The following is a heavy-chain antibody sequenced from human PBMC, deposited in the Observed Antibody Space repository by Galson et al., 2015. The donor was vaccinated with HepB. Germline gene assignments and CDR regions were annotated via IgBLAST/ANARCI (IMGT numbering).Heavy chain of an antibody. V-gene: IGHV3-48*02. Sequence: FLRLSCAVSGFNFSTYSMNWVRQAPGKGLEWVSYISSSSTTIYYADSVKGRFTISRDNAKNSLYLQMNSLRDEDTAFYYCARGTVVTSYDVFDIWGQGTKVTVSS. J-gene: IGHJ3*02. D-gene: IGHD4-23*01. CDR1: GFNFSTYS. CDR3: ARGTVVTSYDVFDI. CDR2: ISSSSTTI.